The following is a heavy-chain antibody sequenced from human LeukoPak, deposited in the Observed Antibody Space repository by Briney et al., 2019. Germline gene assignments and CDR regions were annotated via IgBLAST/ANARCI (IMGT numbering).Heavy chain of an antibody. D-gene: IGHD3-22*01. CDR2: IYHSGST. Sequence: SETLSLTCTVSGGSISSGGYYWSWIRQPPGKGLEWIGYIYHSGSTYYNPSLKSRVTISVDRSKNQFSLKLSSVTAADTAVYYCARLYDSSGYYYVRAFDIWGQGTMVTVSS. CDR3: ARLYDSSGYYYVRAFDI. J-gene: IGHJ3*02. V-gene: IGHV4-30-2*01. CDR1: GGSISSGGYY.